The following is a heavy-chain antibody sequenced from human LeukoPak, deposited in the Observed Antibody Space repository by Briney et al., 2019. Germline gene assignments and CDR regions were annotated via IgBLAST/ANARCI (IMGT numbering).Heavy chain of an antibody. D-gene: IGHD6-13*01. CDR2: INPSGGST. CDR1: GYTFTNYY. Sequence: ASVKVSCKASGYTFTNYYIHCVRQAPGQGREWMGIINPSGGSTSYAQKFQGRVIMTRDTSTSTVYMELSSLRSEDTAVYYCARGVQTAAAGTRIDYWGQGTLVTVSS. CDR3: ARGVQTAAAGTRIDY. V-gene: IGHV1-46*01. J-gene: IGHJ4*02.